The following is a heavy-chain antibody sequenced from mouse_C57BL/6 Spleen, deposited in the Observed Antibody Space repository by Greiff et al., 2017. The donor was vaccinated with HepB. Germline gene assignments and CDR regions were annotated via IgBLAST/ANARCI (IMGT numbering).Heavy chain of an antibody. V-gene: IGHV1-26*01. CDR3: ARWDTTVVGDY. CDR1: GYTFTDYY. J-gene: IGHJ2*01. D-gene: IGHD1-1*01. Sequence: VHVKQSGPELVKPGASVKISCKASGYTFTDYYMNWVKQSHGKSLEWIGDINPNNGGTSYNQKFKGKATLTVDKSSSTAYMELRSLTSEDSAVYYCARWDTTVVGDYWGQGTTLTVSS. CDR2: INPNNGGT.